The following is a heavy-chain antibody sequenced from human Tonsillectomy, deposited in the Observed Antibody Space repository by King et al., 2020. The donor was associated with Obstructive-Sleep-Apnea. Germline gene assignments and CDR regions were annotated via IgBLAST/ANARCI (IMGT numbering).Heavy chain of an antibody. V-gene: IGHV3-43D*03. J-gene: IGHJ4*02. CDR3: AKALEMTTILDY. Sequence: EVQLVESGGVVVQPGGSLRLSCAASGFTFEEYALHWVRQAPGKGLEWVSLISWVGGSTYFADSVKGRFTISRDNSKNSLYLQMNSLRGEDTALYYCAKALEMTTILDYWGQGTLVTVSS. CDR1: GFTFEEYA. D-gene: IGHD5-24*01. CDR2: ISWVGGST.